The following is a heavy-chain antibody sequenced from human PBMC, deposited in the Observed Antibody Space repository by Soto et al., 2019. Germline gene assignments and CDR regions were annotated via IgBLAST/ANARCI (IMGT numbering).Heavy chain of an antibody. V-gene: IGHV3-30*18. CDR3: AKVANFRDDYYDGMDV. D-gene: IGHD1-7*01. J-gene: IGHJ6*02. CDR2: ISYDGSKT. Sequence: QVQLVESGGGVVQPGRSLRLSCAASGFTFSNYGMHWVRQAPGKGLEWVAIISYDGSKTYYADSVKGRFTISRDNSKNTLYLQMNSLRAEDTAVYYCAKVANFRDDYYDGMDVWGQGTTVTVSS. CDR1: GFTFSNYG.